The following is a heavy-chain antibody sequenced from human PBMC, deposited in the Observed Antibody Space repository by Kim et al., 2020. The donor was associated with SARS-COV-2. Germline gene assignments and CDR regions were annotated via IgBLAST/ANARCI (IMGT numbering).Heavy chain of an antibody. CDR2: ISYDGSNT. Sequence: GGSLRLSCAASGFTFSTYTMHWVRQAPGKGLEWVALISYDGSNTFYADSVKGRFTISRDISQNTLYLQMNSLRAEDTAVYYCTTEGDANSAFHIWGRGT. CDR3: TTEGDANSAFHI. D-gene: IGHD2-8*01. J-gene: IGHJ3*02. CDR1: GFTFSTYT. V-gene: IGHV3-30*04.